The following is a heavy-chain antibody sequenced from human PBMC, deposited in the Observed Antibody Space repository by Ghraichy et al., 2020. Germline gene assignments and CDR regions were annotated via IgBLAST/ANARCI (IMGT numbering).Heavy chain of an antibody. CDR3: AISPLEPPDNWFDP. CDR2: ISSSSSYI. V-gene: IGHV3-21*01. D-gene: IGHD1-14*01. Sequence: GESLNISCAASGFTFSSYSMNWVRQAPGKGLEWVSSISSSSSYIYYADSVKGRFTISRDNAKNSLYLQMNSLRAEDTAVYYCAISPLEPPDNWFDPWGQGTLVTVSS. CDR1: GFTFSSYS. J-gene: IGHJ5*02.